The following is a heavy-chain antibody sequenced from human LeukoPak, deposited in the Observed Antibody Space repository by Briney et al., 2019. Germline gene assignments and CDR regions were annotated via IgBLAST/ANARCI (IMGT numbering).Heavy chain of an antibody. CDR3: EKQSAGSAAWYSLHYDF. Sequence: PGGSLRLSCAASGFTLSSYAMTWVRQAPGRGLEWVSSVDGGGGGTYYADSVKGRFTISRDNSKDTLYLQMNGLRAEDTAVYFCEKQSAGSAAWYSLHYDFWGQGTLVTVSS. CDR1: GFTLSSYA. D-gene: IGHD6-13*01. V-gene: IGHV3-23*01. CDR2: VDGGGGGT. J-gene: IGHJ4*02.